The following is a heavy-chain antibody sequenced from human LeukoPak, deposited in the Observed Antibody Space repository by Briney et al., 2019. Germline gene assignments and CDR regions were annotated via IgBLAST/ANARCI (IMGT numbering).Heavy chain of an antibody. V-gene: IGHV4-34*01. CDR2: INHSGST. J-gene: IGHJ4*02. D-gene: IGHD3-10*01. CDR1: GGSFSGYY. CDR3: ARSRGNYGSGTLRNYFDY. Sequence: SETLSLTCAVYGGSFSGYYWSWNRQPPGKGLEWIGEINHSGSTNYNPSLKSRVTISVDTSKNQFSLKLSSVTAADTAVYYCARSRGNYGSGTLRNYFDYWGQGTLVTVSS.